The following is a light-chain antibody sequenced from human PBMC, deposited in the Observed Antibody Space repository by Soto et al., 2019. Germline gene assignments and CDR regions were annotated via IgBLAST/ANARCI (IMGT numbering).Light chain of an antibody. CDR3: QQYDTSPRT. V-gene: IGKV3-20*01. CDR1: QSVSSSY. J-gene: IGKJ1*01. CDR2: GAS. Sequence: EIVLTQSPGTLSLSPGERATISCRASQSVSSSYLAWYQQKPGQAPRLLIYGASSRATVIPDRFSGSGSGTDFTLTISRLEPEGFAVYYCQQYDTSPRTFGQGTKVDIK.